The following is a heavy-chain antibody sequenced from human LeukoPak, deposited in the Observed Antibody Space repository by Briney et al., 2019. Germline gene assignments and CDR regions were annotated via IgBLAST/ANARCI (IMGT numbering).Heavy chain of an antibody. J-gene: IGHJ4*02. CDR1: GGSISSYY. CDR3: AREGSYYDILTGYYYGYFDY. V-gene: IGHV4-4*07. Sequence: SETLSLTCTVSGGSISSYYWSWIRQPAGKGLEWIGRIYTSGSTNYNPSLKSRVTMSVDKSKNQFSLKLSSVTAADTAVYYCAREGSYYDILTGYYYGYFDYWGQGTLVTVSS. CDR2: IYTSGST. D-gene: IGHD3-9*01.